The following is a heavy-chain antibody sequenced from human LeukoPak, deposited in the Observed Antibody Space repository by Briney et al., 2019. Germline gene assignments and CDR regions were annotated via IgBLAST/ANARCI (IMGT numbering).Heavy chain of an antibody. J-gene: IGHJ4*02. CDR2: ISYDGSNK. D-gene: IGHD6-19*01. Sequence: GGSLRLSCAASAFSFSDYNMNWVRQAPGKGLEWVAVISYDGSNKYYADSVKGRFTISRDNSKNTLYLQMDSQTDEDTAVYYCAKVRWDNSGWYYLDNWGQGTLVTVSS. CDR3: AKVRWDNSGWYYLDN. CDR1: AFSFSDYN. V-gene: IGHV3-30*18.